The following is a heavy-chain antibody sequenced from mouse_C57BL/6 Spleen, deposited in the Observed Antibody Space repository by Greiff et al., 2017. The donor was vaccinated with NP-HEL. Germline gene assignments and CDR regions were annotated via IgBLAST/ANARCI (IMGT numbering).Heavy chain of an antibody. Sequence: VQLQQSGAELVKPGASVKLSCKASGYTFTSYWMHWVKQRPGQGLEWIGMIHPNSGSTNYNEKFKSKATLTVDKSSSTAYMQLSSLTSEDSAVYYCARSYYSNYDFDYWGQGTTLTVSS. V-gene: IGHV1-64*01. J-gene: IGHJ2*01. CDR3: ARSYYSNYDFDY. D-gene: IGHD2-5*01. CDR2: IHPNSGST. CDR1: GYTFTSYW.